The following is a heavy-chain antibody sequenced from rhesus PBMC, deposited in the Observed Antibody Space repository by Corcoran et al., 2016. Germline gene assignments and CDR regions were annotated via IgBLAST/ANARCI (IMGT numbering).Heavy chain of an antibody. CDR2: IYGNSAST. D-gene: IGHD2-27*01. V-gene: IGHV4-143*01. CDR3: ARREIVVVFTPADDY. J-gene: IGHJ4*01. Sequence: QVQLQESGPGLVKPSETLSLTCTVSGGSISGYSYWSWIRQPQGKGLEWGGGIYGNSASTYYNPPLDSPVTIATDASKVQFSLKLRSVSAADTAVYDCARREIVVVFTPADDYWGQGVLVTVSS. CDR1: GGSISGYSY.